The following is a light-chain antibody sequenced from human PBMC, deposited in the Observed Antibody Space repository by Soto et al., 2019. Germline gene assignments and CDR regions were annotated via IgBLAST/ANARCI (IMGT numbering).Light chain of an antibody. V-gene: IGLV1-44*01. Sequence: QSVLTQPPSASGTPGQRVTISCSGSSSNIGSHTPNWYQQIPGTAPKLLIYQVTSRASGVSHRFSGSKSGNTASLTISGLQPEDEAEYYCNSYSSTNFYVFGTGTKLTVL. CDR3: NSYSSTNFYV. J-gene: IGLJ1*01. CDR2: QVT. CDR1: SSNIGSHT.